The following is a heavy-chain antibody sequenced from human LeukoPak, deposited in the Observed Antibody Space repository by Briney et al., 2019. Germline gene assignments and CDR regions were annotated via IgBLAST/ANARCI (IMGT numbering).Heavy chain of an antibody. CDR2: ISGSGGST. D-gene: IGHD3-3*01. Sequence: PGGSLRLSCAASGFSFSDYYMSWVRQAPGKGLEWVSGISGSGGSTYYADSVKGRFTISRDNSKNTLFLQMNSLRAEDTAVYYCARTFWSGYHFDYWGQGTLVTVSS. CDR3: ARTFWSGYHFDY. V-gene: IGHV3-23*01. CDR1: GFSFSDYY. J-gene: IGHJ4*02.